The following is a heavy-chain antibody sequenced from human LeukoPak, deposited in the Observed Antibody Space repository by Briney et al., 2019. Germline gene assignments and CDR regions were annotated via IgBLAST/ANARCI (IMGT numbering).Heavy chain of an antibody. V-gene: IGHV1-2*02. Sequence: AAVKVSCKASGGTFSSYAISWVRQAPEQGLEWMGWIKPNSGVTNYAPKFQGRVTMTRDTSITTAYMELSSLISDDTAVYFCARSLGSPPDYWGQGTLVTVSS. CDR2: IKPNSGVT. D-gene: IGHD2-2*03. CDR1: GGTFSSYA. J-gene: IGHJ4*02. CDR3: ARSLGSPPDY.